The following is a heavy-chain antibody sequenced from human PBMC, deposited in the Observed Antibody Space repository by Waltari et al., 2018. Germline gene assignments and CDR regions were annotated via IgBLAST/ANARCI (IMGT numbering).Heavy chain of an antibody. Sequence: EVQLVESGGGLVQPGGSLRLSCAASGFTFSSYWMSWVRQAPGKGLEWVANIKQDGSEKYYVDSVKGRFTISRDNAKNSLYLQMNSLRAEDTAVYYCAREVGLSGTTKGDYWGQGTLVTVSS. CDR1: GFTFSSYW. V-gene: IGHV3-7*01. J-gene: IGHJ4*02. CDR3: AREVGLSGTTKGDY. D-gene: IGHD3-10*01. CDR2: IKQDGSEK.